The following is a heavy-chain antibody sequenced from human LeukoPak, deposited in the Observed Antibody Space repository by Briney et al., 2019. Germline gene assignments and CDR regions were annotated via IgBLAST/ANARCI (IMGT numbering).Heavy chain of an antibody. V-gene: IGHV3-9*01. CDR3: AKDTGYSGYEGYFDY. CDR2: ISWNSGSI. Sequence: GGSLRLSCAASGFTFDDYAMHWVRQAPGKGLEWVSGISWNSGSIGYADSVKGRFTISRDNAKNSLYLQMNSLRAEDTALYYCAKDTGYSGYEGYFDYWGQGTLVTVSS. J-gene: IGHJ4*02. D-gene: IGHD5-12*01. CDR1: GFTFDDYA.